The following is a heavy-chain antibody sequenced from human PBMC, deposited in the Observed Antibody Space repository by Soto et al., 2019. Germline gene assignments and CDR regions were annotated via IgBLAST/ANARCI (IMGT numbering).Heavy chain of an antibody. CDR2: MRSRAYGGTT. Sequence: EVQLVESGGHMVQPGRSLRLSCTASGFTFGDNAMSWFRQAPGEGLEWVGFMRSRAYGGTTEYAASVKGRFTISRDDSKSIAYLQMNSLKTEDTALYYCTRGWIFGPLINWFDPWGQGTLVTVSS. CDR1: GFTFGDNA. V-gene: IGHV3-49*03. D-gene: IGHD3-3*01. J-gene: IGHJ5*02. CDR3: TRGWIFGPLINWFDP.